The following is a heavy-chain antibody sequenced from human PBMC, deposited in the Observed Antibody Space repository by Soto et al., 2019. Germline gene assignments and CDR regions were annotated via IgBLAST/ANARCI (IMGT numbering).Heavy chain of an antibody. Sequence: PGESLKISCKGSGYSFTSYWIGWVRQMPGKGLEWMGIIYPGDSDTRYSPSFQGQVTISADKSISTAYLQWSSLKASDAAMYYCARHYYGSGSYRPPIDYYYYGMDVWGQGTTVTVSS. CDR3: ARHYYGSGSYRPPIDYYYYGMDV. V-gene: IGHV5-51*01. J-gene: IGHJ6*02. D-gene: IGHD3-10*01. CDR1: GYSFTSYW. CDR2: IYPGDSDT.